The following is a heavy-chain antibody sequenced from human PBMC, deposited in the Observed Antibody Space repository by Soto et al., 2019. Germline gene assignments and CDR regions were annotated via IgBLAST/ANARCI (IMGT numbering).Heavy chain of an antibody. CDR1: GYSFTSYW. Sequence: EVQLVQSGAEVKKSGESLKISCEGSGYSFTSYWIGWVRQMPGKGLEWMGIIFPGDSTTRYSPSFQGQVTLSADKSTSTAYLQWSSLRASDTAVFYCVRAVIGYCSSTSCPGDYWGQGTLVTVSS. V-gene: IGHV5-51*01. CDR2: IFPGDSTT. J-gene: IGHJ4*02. D-gene: IGHD2-2*01. CDR3: VRAVIGYCSSTSCPGDY.